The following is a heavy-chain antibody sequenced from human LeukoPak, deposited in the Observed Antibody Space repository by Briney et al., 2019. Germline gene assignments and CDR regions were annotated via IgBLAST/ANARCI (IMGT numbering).Heavy chain of an antibody. CDR3: ARALSSPGPPLHYYMDV. V-gene: IGHV3-33*01. CDR2: IWYDGSNK. Sequence: GGSLRLSCAASGFTFSSYGMHWVRQAPGKGLEWVAVIWYDGSNKYYADSVKGRFTISRDNSKNTLYLQMNSLRAADTAVYYCARALSSPGPPLHYYMDVWGKGTTVTVSS. J-gene: IGHJ6*03. CDR1: GFTFSSYG.